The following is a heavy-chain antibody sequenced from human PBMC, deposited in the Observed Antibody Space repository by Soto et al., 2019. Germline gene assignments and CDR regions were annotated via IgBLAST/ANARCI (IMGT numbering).Heavy chain of an antibody. CDR2: IKRDGSEK. J-gene: IGHJ6*02. CDR1: GFTFSSYW. V-gene: IGHV3-7*01. D-gene: IGHD3-10*01. Sequence: PGGSLRLSCAASGFTFSSYWMTWVRQAPGKGLESVANIKRDGSEKYYVDSVRGRFTISRDNAKNSLYLQMNSLRAEDTAVYYSARVSGRFRELSTYYYYYAMGVWGQGTTVTVSS. CDR3: ARVSGRFRELSTYYYYYAMGV.